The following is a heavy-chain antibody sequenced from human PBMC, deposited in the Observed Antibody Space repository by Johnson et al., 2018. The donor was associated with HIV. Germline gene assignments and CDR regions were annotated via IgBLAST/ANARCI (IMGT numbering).Heavy chain of an antibody. CDR3: ARDRVRDAFDI. D-gene: IGHD3-10*01. J-gene: IGHJ3*02. CDR2: ISFSGGTI. Sequence: QVQLVESGGGLVKPGGSLRLSCAASGFTFSDSYMSWIRQAPGKGLEWVSYISFSGGTIYYADSVRGRFTISRDNTKNSLSLQMSSRRVEDTAVYYCARDRVRDAFDIWGQGTMVTVSS. CDR1: GFTFSDSY. V-gene: IGHV3-11*04.